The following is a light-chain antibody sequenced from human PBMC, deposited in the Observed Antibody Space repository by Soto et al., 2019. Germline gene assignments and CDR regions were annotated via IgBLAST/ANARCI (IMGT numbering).Light chain of an antibody. CDR2: GNS. CDR1: SSNIGAGYD. J-gene: IGLJ1*01. V-gene: IGLV1-40*01. Sequence: QSVLTQPPSVYGAPGQRVTISCTGSSSNIGAGYDVPWYQQLPGTAPKLLIYGNSNRPSGVPDRFSGSKSGTSASLAITGLQAEDEADYYCQSYDSSLSGYVFGTGTKITAL. CDR3: QSYDSSLSGYV.